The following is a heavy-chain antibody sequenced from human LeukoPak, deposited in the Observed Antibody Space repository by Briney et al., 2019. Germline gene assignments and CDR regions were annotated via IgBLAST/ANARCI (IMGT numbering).Heavy chain of an antibody. Sequence: SVKVSCKASGGTFTSHAFSWLRQAPGQGLEWMGRIIPILGIVNYAQKFQGRVTITADKSTSTAYMELSSLRSEDTAVYYCARDRGYCSSTSCYSDWGQGTLVTVSS. J-gene: IGHJ4*02. CDR3: ARDRGYCSSTSCYSD. CDR1: GGTFTSHA. CDR2: IIPILGIV. D-gene: IGHD2-2*02. V-gene: IGHV1-69*04.